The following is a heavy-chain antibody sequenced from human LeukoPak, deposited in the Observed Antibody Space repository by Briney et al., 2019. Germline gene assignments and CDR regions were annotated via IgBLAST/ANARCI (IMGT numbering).Heavy chain of an antibody. V-gene: IGHV3-30*04. CDR2: ISYDGSNK. CDR3: AARLAARPGGDVDY. J-gene: IGHJ4*02. Sequence: PGGSLRLSCAASGFTFSSYAMHWVRQAPGKGLEWVAVISYDGSNKYYADSVKGRFTISRDNSKNTLYLQMNSLRAEDTAVYYCAARLAARPGGDVDYWGQGTLVTVSS. CDR1: GFTFSSYA. D-gene: IGHD6-6*01.